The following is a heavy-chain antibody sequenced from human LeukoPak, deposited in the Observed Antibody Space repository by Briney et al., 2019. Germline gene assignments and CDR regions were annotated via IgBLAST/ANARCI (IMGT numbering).Heavy chain of an antibody. D-gene: IGHD3-3*01. CDR2: IKLDGSEK. CDR3: ARDQYDTWSRRGDFDS. CDR1: GFTFGKYW. J-gene: IGHJ4*02. Sequence: GGSLRLSCVASGFTFGKYWMSWVRQAPGKGLEWVANIKLDGSEKNYVDSVKGRFTISRDNTKNSLYLQMNSLRAEDTAVFYCARDQYDTWSRRGDFDSWGQGTLVIVSS. V-gene: IGHV3-7*03.